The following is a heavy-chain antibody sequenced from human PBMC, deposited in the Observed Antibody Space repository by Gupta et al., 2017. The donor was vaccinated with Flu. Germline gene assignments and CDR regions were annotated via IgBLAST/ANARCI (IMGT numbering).Heavy chain of an antibody. Sequence: LSNARMGMNWIRQPPGKALEWLAHISSNDEEAYSTSLRNRLTISKDTSNSQVVLTLTNMDPVDTATYYCARTYYDTSGHLYNGFDPWGQGTLVTVSS. V-gene: IGHV2-26*01. D-gene: IGHD3-22*01. CDR1: LSNARMG. CDR2: ISSNDEE. CDR3: ARTYYDTSGHLYNGFDP. J-gene: IGHJ5*02.